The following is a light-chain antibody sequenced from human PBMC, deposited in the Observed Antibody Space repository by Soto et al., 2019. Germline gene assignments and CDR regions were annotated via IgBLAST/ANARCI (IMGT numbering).Light chain of an antibody. Sequence: DIQMTQSPSTVSASVGDRVTITCRASESISNRLAWYQQTPGKAPKLLIFKASTSQSGVPSTFSGSGSGTEFTLTIRSLQPDEFATYYCQHYNSPWRFGQGTKVDI. J-gene: IGKJ1*01. CDR2: KAS. V-gene: IGKV1-5*03. CDR1: ESISNR. CDR3: QHYNSPWR.